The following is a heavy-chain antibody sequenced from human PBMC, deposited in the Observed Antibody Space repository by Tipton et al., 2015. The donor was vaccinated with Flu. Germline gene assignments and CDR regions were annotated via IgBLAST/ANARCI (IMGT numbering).Heavy chain of an antibody. CDR2: IKQDASEK. V-gene: IGHV3-7*01. D-gene: IGHD6-19*01. CDR1: GFRFNTFW. CDR3: AGGSGWLITD. Sequence: SLRLSCAASGFRFNTFWMNWVRQAPGKRLEWVAIIKQDASEKLYVDSVEGRFTISRDNAKNSLSLQMDSLRGDDTAVYYCAGGSGWLITDWGQGTLVTVSS. J-gene: IGHJ4*02.